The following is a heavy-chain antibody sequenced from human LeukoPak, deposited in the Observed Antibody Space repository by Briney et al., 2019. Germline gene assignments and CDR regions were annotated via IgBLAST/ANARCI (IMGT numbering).Heavy chain of an antibody. CDR3: AKDTLLLLY. CDR1: GFTFSNFA. CDR2: ISGSGGDT. Sequence: PGGSPRLSCAASGFTFSNFAMSWVRQAPGKGLEWVSAISGSGGDTYYADSVKSRFTISRDNAKSTLYLQMNSLRAEDTALYYCAKDTLLLLYWGQGTLVTVSS. V-gene: IGHV3-23*01. D-gene: IGHD3-22*01. J-gene: IGHJ4*02.